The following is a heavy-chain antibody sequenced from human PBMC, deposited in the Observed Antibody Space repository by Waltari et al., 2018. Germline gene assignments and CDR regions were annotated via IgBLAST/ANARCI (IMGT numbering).Heavy chain of an antibody. D-gene: IGHD2-15*01. V-gene: IGHV3-30*15. CDR1: GFTFSSYA. CDR2: ISDDSINT. J-gene: IGHJ4*02. CDR3: ARRGVTGREAAPPDY. Sequence: QVQLVESGGGVVQPGTSLRLSCAASGFTFSSYAMHWVRQAPGKGLEWVAVISDDSINTFYADSVKGRFTSSRDNSKNTLLLQMSSLRDDDTALYYCARRGVTGREAAPPDYWGQGTLVTVSS.